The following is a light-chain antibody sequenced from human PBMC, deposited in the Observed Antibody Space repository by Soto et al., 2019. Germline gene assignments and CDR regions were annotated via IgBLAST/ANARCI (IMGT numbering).Light chain of an antibody. CDR2: DVS. CDR1: SSDLAIYNY. CDR3: CSYAGSYSYV. J-gene: IGLJ1*01. Sequence: QSVLTQPASVSGSPGQSITISCTGTSSDLAIYNYVSWYQQHPGKAPKLMIYDVSKRPSGVPDRFSGSKSGNTASLTISGLQAEDEADYYCCSYAGSYSYVFGTGTKLTVL. V-gene: IGLV2-11*01.